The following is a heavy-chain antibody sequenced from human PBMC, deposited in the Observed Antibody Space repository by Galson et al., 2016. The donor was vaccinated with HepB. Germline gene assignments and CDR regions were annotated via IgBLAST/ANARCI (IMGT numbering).Heavy chain of an antibody. D-gene: IGHD6-13*01. CDR2: ITYDGSKI. V-gene: IGHV3-30*03. CDR3: ARDLGSTGLYATIDH. Sequence: LRLSCAASGFTFSGHGVHWVRQSPGKGLEWVALITYDGSKIYYADSVKGRFTISRDNSKNTLYLQMNTLRAEDTALYYCARDLGSTGLYATIDHWGQGTLVTVSS. J-gene: IGHJ4*02. CDR1: GFTFSGHG.